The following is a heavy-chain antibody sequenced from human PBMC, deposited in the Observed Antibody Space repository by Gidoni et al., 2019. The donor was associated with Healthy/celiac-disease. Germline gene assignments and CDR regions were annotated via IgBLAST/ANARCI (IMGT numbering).Heavy chain of an antibody. CDR1: GGSISRSSYY. V-gene: IGHV4-39*01. CDR2: IYYSGST. D-gene: IGHD6-6*01. Sequence: QLQLQESGPGLVKPSETLSLTCTVSGGSISRSSYYWGWIRQPPGKGLEWIGSIYYSGSTYYNPSLKSRVTISVDTSKNQFSLKLSSVTAADTAVYYCARHSAGGQLVRAFDIWGQGTMVTVSS. CDR3: ARHSAGGQLVRAFDI. J-gene: IGHJ3*02.